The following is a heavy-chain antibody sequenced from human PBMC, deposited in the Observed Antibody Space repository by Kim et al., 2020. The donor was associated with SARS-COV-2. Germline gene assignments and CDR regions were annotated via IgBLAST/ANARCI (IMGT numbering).Heavy chain of an antibody. V-gene: IGHV1-8*01. CDR2: MNPNSGNT. Sequence: ASVKVSCKASGYTFTSYDINWVRQATGQGLEWMGWMNPNSGNTGYAQKFQGRVTMTRNTSISKAYMELSSLRSEDTAVYYFARDRWELLPYYYYGMDVWGQGTTVTVSS. D-gene: IGHD1-26*01. CDR1: GYTFTSYD. CDR3: ARDRWELLPYYYYGMDV. J-gene: IGHJ6*02.